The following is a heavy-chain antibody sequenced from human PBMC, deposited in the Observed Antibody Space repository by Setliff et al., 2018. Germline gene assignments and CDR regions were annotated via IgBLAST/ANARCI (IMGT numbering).Heavy chain of an antibody. V-gene: IGHV1-69*05. CDR3: ATFRRDGYNRDY. CDR1: GGTFSSYG. Sequence: SVKVSCKASGGTFSSYGISWVRQAPGQGLEWMGGIIPIFGTANYAQKFQGRVTITTDESTSTAYMELSSLRSEDTAVYYCATFRRDGYNRDYWGQGTLVTVSS. J-gene: IGHJ4*02. D-gene: IGHD5-12*01. CDR2: IIPIFGTA.